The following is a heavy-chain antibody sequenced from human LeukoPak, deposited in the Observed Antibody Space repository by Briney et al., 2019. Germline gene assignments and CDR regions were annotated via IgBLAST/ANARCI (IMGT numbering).Heavy chain of an antibody. D-gene: IGHD6-13*01. V-gene: IGHV4-59*01. CDR3: ARSYSSPHDIDY. CDR2: IYYSGST. J-gene: IGHJ4*02. Sequence: SETLSLTRTVSGDSISSYYWSWIRQPPGKGLEWIGYIYYSGSTNYNPSLKSRVTISVDTSKNQFSLKLSSVTAADTAVYYCARSYSSPHDIDYWGQGTLVTVSS. CDR1: GDSISSYY.